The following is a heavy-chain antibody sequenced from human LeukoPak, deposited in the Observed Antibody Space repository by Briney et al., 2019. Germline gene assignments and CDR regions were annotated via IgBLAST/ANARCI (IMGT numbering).Heavy chain of an antibody. CDR2: IRYDGSNK. CDR1: GFTFSRYA. CDR3: AKSPLIVVVPAAEYYFDY. D-gene: IGHD2-2*01. J-gene: IGHJ4*02. Sequence: GGSLRLSCAASGFTFSRYAMSWVRQAPGKGLEWVAFIRYDGSNKYYADSVKGRFTISRDNSKNTLYLQMNSLRAEDTAVYYCAKSPLIVVVPAAEYYFDYWGQGTLVTVSS. V-gene: IGHV3-30*02.